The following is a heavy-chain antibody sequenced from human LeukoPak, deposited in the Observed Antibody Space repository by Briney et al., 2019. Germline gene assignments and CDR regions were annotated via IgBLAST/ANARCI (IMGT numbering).Heavy chain of an antibody. V-gene: IGHV4-34*01. CDR1: GGSFSGYY. Sequence: SETLSLTCAVYGGSFSGYYWSWIRQPPGKGLEWIGEINHSGSTNYNPSLKSRVTISVDTSKNQFSLKLSFVTAADTAVYYCARGPYSSGWYTGGRDYWGQGTLVTVSS. J-gene: IGHJ4*02. D-gene: IGHD6-19*01. CDR3: ARGPYSSGWYTGGRDY. CDR2: INHSGST.